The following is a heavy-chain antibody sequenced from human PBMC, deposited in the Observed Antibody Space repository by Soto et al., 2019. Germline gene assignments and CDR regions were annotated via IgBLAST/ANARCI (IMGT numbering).Heavy chain of an antibody. D-gene: IGHD1-26*01. CDR2: ITPIYGTP. J-gene: IGHJ5*02. CDR3: ARGAWEVHSEGRDNWFDP. CDR1: GGTFGSFA. V-gene: IGHV1-69*01. Sequence: QVQLVQSGAEVKKPGSSVKVSCKASGGTFGSFAISWVRQAPGQGLEWMGGITPIYGTPNYAQKFQGRVTITADESTNTAYMDLSSLRSEDTAVYYCARGAWEVHSEGRDNWFDPWGQGTLVTVSS.